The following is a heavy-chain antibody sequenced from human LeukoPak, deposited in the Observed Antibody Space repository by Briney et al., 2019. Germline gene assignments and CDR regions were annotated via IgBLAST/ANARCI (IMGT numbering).Heavy chain of an antibody. CDR3: ARVTVKIAAAGTIVYYYYMDV. Sequence: SETLSLTCAVYGGSYSGYYWSWIRQPPGKGLEWIGEINHSGSTNYNPSLKSRVTISVDTSKNQFFLKLSSVTAADTAVYYCARVTVKIAAAGTIVYYYYMDVWGKGTTVTVSS. V-gene: IGHV4-34*01. CDR2: INHSGST. CDR1: GGSYSGYY. D-gene: IGHD6-13*01. J-gene: IGHJ6*03.